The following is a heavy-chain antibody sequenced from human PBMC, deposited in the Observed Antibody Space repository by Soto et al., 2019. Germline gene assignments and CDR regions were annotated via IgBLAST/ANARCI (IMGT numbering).Heavy chain of an antibody. CDR3: TRGHHSMDV. CDR2: ITPTNTDT. J-gene: IGHJ6*02. Sequence: QVHLVESGGGSVKPGGSLRLSCAAAGFTFSDHYMSWIRQASGKGLEWVSYITPTNTDTDYADSVKGRFTISRDNARNSLYLQMNSLRAEDTAVYYCTRGHHSMDVWGQGTAVTVSS. V-gene: IGHV3-11*06. CDR1: GFTFSDHY.